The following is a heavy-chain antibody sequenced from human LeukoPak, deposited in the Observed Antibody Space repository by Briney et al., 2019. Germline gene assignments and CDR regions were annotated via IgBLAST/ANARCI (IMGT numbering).Heavy chain of an antibody. V-gene: IGHV1-69*04. J-gene: IGHJ5*02. Sequence: GASVKVSCKASGGTFSRYAISWVRQAPGQGLEWMGRIIPILGIANYAQKFQGRVTTTADKYTSTAYMELRSLRSEDTAVYYCAPHGPVLDPWGQGTLVTVSS. CDR2: IIPILGIA. CDR3: APHGPVLDP. CDR1: GGTFSRYA.